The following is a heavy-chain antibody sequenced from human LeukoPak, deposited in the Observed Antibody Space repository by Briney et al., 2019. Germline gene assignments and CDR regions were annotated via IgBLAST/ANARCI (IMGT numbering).Heavy chain of an antibody. CDR3: ARVRLNDILTGYYTGAYYFDY. D-gene: IGHD3-9*01. CDR1: GFTFSDYY. CDR2: ISSISSYT. Sequence: GGSLRLSCAASGFTFSDYYMSWIRQAPGKGLERVSYISSISSYTNYADSVKGRFTISRDNAKNSLYLQMNSLRAEDTAVYYCARVRLNDILTGYYTGAYYFDYWGQGTLVTVSS. V-gene: IGHV3-11*06. J-gene: IGHJ4*02.